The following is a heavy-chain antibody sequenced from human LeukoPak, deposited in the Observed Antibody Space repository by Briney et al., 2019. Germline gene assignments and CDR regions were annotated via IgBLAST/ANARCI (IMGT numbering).Heavy chain of an antibody. CDR3: ARDRDGYTDWYFDL. Sequence: PSETLSLTCTVSGGSISSYYWSWIRQPAGKGLEWIGRIYTSGSTNYNPSLKSRVTMSVDTSKNQFSLRLSSVTAADTAVYYCARDRDGYTDWYFDLWGRGTLVTVSS. V-gene: IGHV4-4*07. CDR1: GGSISSYY. CDR2: IYTSGST. J-gene: IGHJ2*01. D-gene: IGHD5-24*01.